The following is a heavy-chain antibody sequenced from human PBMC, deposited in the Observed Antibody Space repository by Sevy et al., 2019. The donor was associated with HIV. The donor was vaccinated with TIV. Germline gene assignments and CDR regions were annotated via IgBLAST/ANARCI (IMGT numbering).Heavy chain of an antibody. V-gene: IGHV3-48*03. CDR3: ARDPYVWGSYQMGDAFDI. D-gene: IGHD3-16*02. Sequence: GGSLRLSCAASGFTFSSYEMNWVRQAPGKGLEWVSYISSSGSTLYYADSVKGRFTISRDNAKNSLYLQMNSLRAEDTADYYCARDPYVWGSYQMGDAFDICGQGTMVTV. CDR2: ISSSGSTL. J-gene: IGHJ3*02. CDR1: GFTFSSYE.